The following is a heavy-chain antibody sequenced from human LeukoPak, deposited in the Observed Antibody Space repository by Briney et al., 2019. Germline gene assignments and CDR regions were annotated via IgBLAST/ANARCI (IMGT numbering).Heavy chain of an antibody. CDR1: GGSVCIGRYY. Sequence: PSETLSLTCTVSGGSVCIGRYYWRWIRQHPGKGLEGIGYIYDSETTSYNPSLKSRVTMSVDTANNQFSLQLSLKTAAVTAVYSCARDGRVGATGYYFDYWGQGMLVTVSS. V-gene: IGHV4-61*01. D-gene: IGHD1-26*01. CDR2: IYDSETT. CDR3: ARDGRVGATGYYFDY. J-gene: IGHJ4*02.